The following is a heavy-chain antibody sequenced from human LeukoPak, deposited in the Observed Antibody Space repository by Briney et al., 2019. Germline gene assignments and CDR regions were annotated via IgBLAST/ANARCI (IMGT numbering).Heavy chain of an antibody. V-gene: IGHV3-74*01. CDR1: GFTFSTYW. CDR3: ARDPEYSGYNLDY. Sequence: GGSLRLSCAASGFTFSTYWMHWVRQAAGKGLVWVSRINSDGSSTRYADSVKGRFTISRDNAKNTLYLQMNSLRAEDTAVYYCARDPEYSGYNLDYWGQGALVTVSS. CDR2: INSDGSST. J-gene: IGHJ4*02. D-gene: IGHD5-12*01.